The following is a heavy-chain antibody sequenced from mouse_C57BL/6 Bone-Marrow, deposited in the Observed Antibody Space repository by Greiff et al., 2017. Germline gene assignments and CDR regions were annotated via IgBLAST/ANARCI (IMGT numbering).Heavy chain of an antibody. CDR2: IYPRDGST. Sequence: LVESGPELVKPGASVKLSCKASGYTFTSYDINWVKQRPGQGLKWIGWIYPRDGSTKYNEKFKGKATLTVDTSSSTAYMELHSLTSEDSAVYFCARYYYGSSYWYFDVWGTGTTVTVSS. V-gene: IGHV1-85*01. D-gene: IGHD1-1*01. J-gene: IGHJ1*03. CDR3: ARYYYGSSYWYFDV. CDR1: GYTFTSYD.